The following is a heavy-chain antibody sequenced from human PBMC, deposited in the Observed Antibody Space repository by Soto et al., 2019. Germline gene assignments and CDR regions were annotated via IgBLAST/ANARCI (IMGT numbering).Heavy chain of an antibody. CDR3: AKGSGGSLGDLDY. J-gene: IGHJ4*02. V-gene: IGHV3-23*01. D-gene: IGHD2-15*01. CDR1: GFTFGSYA. Sequence: GGSLRLSCAASGFTFGSYAMSWVRQAPGKGLEWVSAISGSGGSTYYTDSVKGRFTISRDNSKNTLYLQMNSLRAEDTAVYYCAKGSGGSLGDLDYWGQGTLVTVSS. CDR2: ISGSGGST.